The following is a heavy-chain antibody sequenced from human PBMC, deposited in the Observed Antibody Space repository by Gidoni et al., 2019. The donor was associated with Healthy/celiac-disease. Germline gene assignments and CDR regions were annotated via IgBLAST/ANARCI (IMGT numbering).Heavy chain of an antibody. CDR2: TYYRSKWYN. V-gene: IGHV6-1*01. Sequence: QVQLQQSGPRLVTTSQTLSLTCALSGNSVSSNRAAWNWIRQSPSRGLEWLGRTYYRSKWYNDDAKSVKSRITINADTSKNQFSLQLRSVTPEDTAVYYCARDLGVGATGYFDYWGRGTLVTVSS. J-gene: IGHJ4*02. CDR3: ARDLGVGATGYFDY. D-gene: IGHD1-26*01. CDR1: GNSVSSNRAA.